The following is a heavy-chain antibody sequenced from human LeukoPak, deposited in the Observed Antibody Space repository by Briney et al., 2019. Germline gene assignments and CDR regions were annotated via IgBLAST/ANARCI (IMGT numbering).Heavy chain of an antibody. CDR3: AKDRRGGSYYAATLDI. V-gene: IGHV3-23*01. J-gene: IGHJ3*02. CDR2: ISDSGDIT. D-gene: IGHD1-26*01. Sequence: PGGSLRLSCAASGFTFSSYAMSWVRQAPGMGLEWVSGISDSGDITYYADSVKGRFTISRDNSKNTLYVQMNSLRVEDTAVYYCAKDRRGGSYYAATLDIWGQGTMVTVSS. CDR1: GFTFSSYA.